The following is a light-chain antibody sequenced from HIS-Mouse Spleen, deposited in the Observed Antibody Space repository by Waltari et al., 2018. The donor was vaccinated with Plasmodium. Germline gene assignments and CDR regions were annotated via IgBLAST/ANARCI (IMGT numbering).Light chain of an antibody. Sequence: DIQMTQSPSTLSASVGDRVTITCRASQSISSWLALYQQKPGKAPKLLIYKASSLESGIPSRFSGSGSGTEFTHNISSLQPDDFATYYCQQYNSYSWTFGQGTKVEIK. CDR2: KAS. CDR3: QQYNSYSWT. J-gene: IGKJ1*01. V-gene: IGKV1-5*03. CDR1: QSISSW.